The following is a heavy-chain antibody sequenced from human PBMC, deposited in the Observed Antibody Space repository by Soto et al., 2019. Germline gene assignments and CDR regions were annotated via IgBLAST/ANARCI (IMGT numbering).Heavy chain of an antibody. CDR2: ISSSSSTI. D-gene: IGHD6-13*01. Sequence: GSLSLFCEASGFVFNSYSINWVRQVPGKGLEWVSYISSSSSTIYYADSVKGRFTISRDNAKNSLYLQMNSLRAEDTAVYYCARAYSSSSGKDAFDIWGQGTMVTVSS. J-gene: IGHJ3*02. CDR3: ARAYSSSSGKDAFDI. V-gene: IGHV3-48*01. CDR1: GFVFNSYS.